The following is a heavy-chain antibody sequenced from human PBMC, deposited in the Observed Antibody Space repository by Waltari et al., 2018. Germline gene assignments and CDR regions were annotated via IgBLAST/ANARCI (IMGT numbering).Heavy chain of an antibody. CDR2: IRANPHGRTA. CDR1: GSTFCNSW. J-gene: IGHJ4*02. V-gene: IGHV3-15*01. D-gene: IGHD2-21*01. Sequence: EVQLVESGGGLVKPGGSLRLTCEASGSTFCNSWLNWIRQAPGKGLGLVGRIRANPHGRTAQYGAPVKGRFTISRDDSKNTLYLQMNSLTTEDTARYYCTTGTSGGEDDWGQGTLVIVSS. CDR3: TTGTSGGEDD.